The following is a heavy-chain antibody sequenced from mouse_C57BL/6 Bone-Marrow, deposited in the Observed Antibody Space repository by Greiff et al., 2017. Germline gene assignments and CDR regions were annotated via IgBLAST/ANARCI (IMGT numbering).Heavy chain of an antibody. CDR3: SRHDGMVTTFDY. CDR1: GFTFSSSR. V-gene: IGHV5-6*01. J-gene: IGHJ2*01. Sequence: VQLQHSGGDLVKPGGSLKLSCAASGFTFSSSRMSWVRQTQDTRLAWVATISSGGSYTYYPDSVKGRFTISRDNAKNTLYLQMSRLKSEDTAMYYCSRHDGMVTTFDYWGQGTTLTVSS. D-gene: IGHD2-13*01. CDR2: ISSGGSYT.